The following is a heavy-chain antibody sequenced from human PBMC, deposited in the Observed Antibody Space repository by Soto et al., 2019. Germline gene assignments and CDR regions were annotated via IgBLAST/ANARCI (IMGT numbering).Heavy chain of an antibody. CDR2: LSYLETT. CDR3: ATGRPDTGWYEEHL. Sequence: PSETLSLTCTVSNDSIRRGTYYCPWIRQPPGRGLEWIGSLSYLETTVYNPSLKSHVTISKDASKNQFSLKLTSMTAADTAVYYCATGRPDTGWYEEHLWRQGTLIAVSS. V-gene: IGHV4-39*07. CDR1: NDSIRRGTYY. D-gene: IGHD6-19*01. J-gene: IGHJ4*02.